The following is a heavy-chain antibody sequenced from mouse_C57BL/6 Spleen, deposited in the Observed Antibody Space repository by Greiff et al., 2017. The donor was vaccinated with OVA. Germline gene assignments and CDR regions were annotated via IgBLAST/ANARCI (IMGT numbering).Heavy chain of an antibody. Sequence: VQLQQSGAELVKPGASVKLSCTASGFNIKDYYMHWVKQRTEQGLEWIGRIDPEEGETKYAPKFQGKATITADTPSKTDYLPPSSLTSEDTACYYCAIDYAMDYWGQGTSVTVSS. CDR3: AIDYAMDY. CDR1: GFNIKDYY. V-gene: IGHV14-2*01. CDR2: IDPEEGET. J-gene: IGHJ4*01.